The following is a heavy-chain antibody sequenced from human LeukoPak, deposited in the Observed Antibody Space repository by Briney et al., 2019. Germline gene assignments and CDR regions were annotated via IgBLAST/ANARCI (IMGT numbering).Heavy chain of an antibody. Sequence: PSETLSLTCTVSGYSISSGYYWGWIRQPPGKGLEWIGSIYHSGSTYYNPSLKSRVTISVDTSKNQFSLKLSSVTAADTAVYYCARGVVLRYFDWIPYYFDYWGQGTLVTVSS. CDR3: ARGVVLRYFDWIPYYFDY. V-gene: IGHV4-38-2*02. J-gene: IGHJ4*02. CDR1: GYSISSGYY. CDR2: IYHSGST. D-gene: IGHD3-9*01.